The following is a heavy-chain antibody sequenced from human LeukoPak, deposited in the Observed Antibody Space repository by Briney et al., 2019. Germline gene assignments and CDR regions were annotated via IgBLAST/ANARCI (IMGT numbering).Heavy chain of an antibody. Sequence: PSETLSLTCTVSSGSISSSSYYWGWIRQPPGKGLEWIGSIYYSGSTYYNPSLKSRVTISVDTSKNQFSLKLSSVTAADTAVYYCARWYYDILTGSYNWFDPWGQGTLVTVSS. D-gene: IGHD3-9*01. J-gene: IGHJ5*02. CDR2: IYYSGST. CDR1: SGSISSSSYY. V-gene: IGHV4-39*01. CDR3: ARWYYDILTGSYNWFDP.